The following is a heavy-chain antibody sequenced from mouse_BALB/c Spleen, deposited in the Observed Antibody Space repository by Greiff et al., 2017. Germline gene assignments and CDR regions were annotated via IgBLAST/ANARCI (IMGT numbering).Heavy chain of an antibody. Sequence: QVQLKQPGAELVKPGASVKLSCKASGYTFTSYWMHWVKQRPGQGLEWIGEINPSNGRTNYNEKFKSKATLTVDKSSSTAYMQLSSLTSEDSAVYYCARRGDYGGYFDYWGQGTTLTVSS. CDR2: INPSNGRT. D-gene: IGHD2-4*01. CDR1: GYTFTSYW. V-gene: IGHV1S81*02. CDR3: ARRGDYGGYFDY. J-gene: IGHJ2*01.